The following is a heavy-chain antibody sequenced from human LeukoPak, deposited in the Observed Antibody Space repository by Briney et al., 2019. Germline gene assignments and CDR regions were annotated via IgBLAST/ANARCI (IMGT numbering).Heavy chain of an antibody. CDR1: GGSISSYY. CDR3: AREGQQLAYDAFDI. D-gene: IGHD6-13*01. Sequence: SETLSLTCTVSGGSISSYYWSWIRQPPGKGLEWIGYIYYSGSTNYNPSLKSRVTISVDTSKNQFSLKLSSVTAADTAVYYCAREGQQLAYDAFDIWGQGTMVTVSS. CDR2: IYYSGST. J-gene: IGHJ3*02. V-gene: IGHV4-59*01.